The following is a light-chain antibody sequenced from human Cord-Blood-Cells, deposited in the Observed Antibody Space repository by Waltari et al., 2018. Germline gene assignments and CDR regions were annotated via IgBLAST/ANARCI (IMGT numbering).Light chain of an antibody. Sequence: SSELTQDPAVSVALGQTVRITCQGDSLRSYYASWYQQKPGRAPVLVIYGKNNRPSGIPGRFSGSSSGKTASLTITGAQAEDEADYYCNSRDSSGNHVVFGGGTKLTVL. CDR2: GKN. V-gene: IGLV3-19*01. J-gene: IGLJ2*01. CDR3: NSRDSSGNHVV. CDR1: SLRSYY.